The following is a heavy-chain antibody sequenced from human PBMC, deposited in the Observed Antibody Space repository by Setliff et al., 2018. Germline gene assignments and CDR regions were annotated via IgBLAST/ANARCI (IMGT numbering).Heavy chain of an antibody. V-gene: IGHV4-61*09. Sequence: KTSETLSLTCTVSGASVGSGGYYWIWIRQPAGKGLEWIGHISPSGSTNYNPSLRSRITISLDTSKNHFSLRVNSVTAADTALYYCARSPSSGSYYNARPLYSDRWGLGTLVTVSS. J-gene: IGHJ4*02. CDR3: ARSPSSGSYYNARPLYSDR. CDR2: ISPSGST. D-gene: IGHD3-10*01. CDR1: GASVGSGGYY.